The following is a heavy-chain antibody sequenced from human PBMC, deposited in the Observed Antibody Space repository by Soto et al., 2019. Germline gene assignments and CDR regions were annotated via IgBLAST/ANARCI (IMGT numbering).Heavy chain of an antibody. CDR2: IIPIFGTA. CDR3: ARDGLRYSGYDYDSYYYYGMDV. J-gene: IGHJ6*01. D-gene: IGHD5-12*01. V-gene: IGHV1-69*01. CDR1: GGTFSSYA. Sequence: QVQLVQSGAEVKKPGSSVKVSCKASGGTFSSYAISWVRQAPGQGLEWMGGIIPIFGTASYAQKFHGRVTITADESTSTAYMELSSLRSEDTAVYYCARDGLRYSGYDYDSYYYYGMDVWGQGTTVTVSS.